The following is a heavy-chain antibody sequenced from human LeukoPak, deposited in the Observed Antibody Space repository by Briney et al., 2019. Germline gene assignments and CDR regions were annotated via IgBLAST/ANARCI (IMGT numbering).Heavy chain of an antibody. J-gene: IGHJ6*02. D-gene: IGHD2-15*01. CDR2: INTNTGNP. CDR3: ARDAGPNRYCSGGSCPNYYYYGMDV. V-gene: IGHV7-4-1*02. CDR1: GYTFTSYA. Sequence: ASVNVSCKASGYTFTSYAMNWVRQAPGQGLEWMGGINTNTGNPTYAQGFTGRFVFSLDTSVSTAYLQISSLKAEDTAVYYCARDAGPNRYCSGGSCPNYYYYGMDVWGQGTTVTVSS.